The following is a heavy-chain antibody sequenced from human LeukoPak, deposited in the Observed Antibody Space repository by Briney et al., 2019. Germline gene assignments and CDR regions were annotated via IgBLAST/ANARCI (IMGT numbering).Heavy chain of an antibody. D-gene: IGHD2-15*01. V-gene: IGHV3-30*18. Sequence: PGRSLRLSCAASGFTFSSYGMHWVRQAPGKGLEWVAVISYDGSNKYYADSVKGRFTISRDNSKNTLYLQMNSLRAEDTAVYYCAKVSHYGGSPWGAFDIWGQGTMVTVSS. J-gene: IGHJ3*02. CDR1: GFTFSSYG. CDR2: ISYDGSNK. CDR3: AKVSHYGGSPWGAFDI.